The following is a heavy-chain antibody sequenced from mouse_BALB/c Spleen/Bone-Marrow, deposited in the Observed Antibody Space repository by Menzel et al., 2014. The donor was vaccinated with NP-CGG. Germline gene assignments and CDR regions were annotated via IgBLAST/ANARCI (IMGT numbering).Heavy chain of an antibody. D-gene: IGHD3-1*01. CDR2: IYPGDGDT. J-gene: IGHJ2*01. Sequence: VKLVESGAELVRPGSSVKISCKASGYAFSTYWMNWVKQRPGQGLEWIGQIYPGDGDTNYNGKFKGKATLTADRSSSTAPMQLSSLTSEDSAVYFCARVGFSCDYWGQGTTLTVSS. CDR1: GYAFSTYW. CDR3: ARVGFSCDY. V-gene: IGHV1-80*01.